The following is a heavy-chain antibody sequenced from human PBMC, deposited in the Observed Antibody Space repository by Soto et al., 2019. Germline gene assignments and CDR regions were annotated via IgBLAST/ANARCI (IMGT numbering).Heavy chain of an antibody. D-gene: IGHD1-7*01. Sequence: EVQLLESGGGLVQPGGSLRLSCAASGFTFSSYCMTWVRQAPGKGLEWVSFSSATGAGTYYADSVKGRFTISRDNSNNTLYLQMTSLRADDTAVYYCAKDRRAGGNYGFYSDFWGQGALVIVSS. J-gene: IGHJ4*02. V-gene: IGHV3-23*01. CDR2: SSATGAGT. CDR3: AKDRRAGGNYGFYSDF. CDR1: GFTFSSYC.